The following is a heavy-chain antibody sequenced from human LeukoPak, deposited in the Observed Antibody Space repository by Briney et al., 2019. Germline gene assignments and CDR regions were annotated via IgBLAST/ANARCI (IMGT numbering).Heavy chain of an antibody. V-gene: IGHV1-2*02. CDR1: GGTFSSYA. CDR2: INPNSGGT. D-gene: IGHD5-18*01. CDR3: AREFRTALYSYGYLELFDY. J-gene: IGHJ4*02. Sequence: GASVKVSCKASGGTFSSYAISWVRQAPGQGLEWMGWINPNSGGTNYAQKFQGRVTMTRDTSISTAYMELSRLRSDDTAVYYCAREFRTALYSYGYLELFDYWGQGTLVTVSS.